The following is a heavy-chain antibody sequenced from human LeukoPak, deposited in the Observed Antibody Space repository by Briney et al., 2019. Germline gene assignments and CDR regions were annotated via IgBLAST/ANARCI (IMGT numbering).Heavy chain of an antibody. CDR3: TTISGYSSGPFEY. CDR1: GFTFSSYA. J-gene: IGHJ4*02. Sequence: GGSLRLSCAASGFTFSSYAMSWVRLAPGKGLEWVGRIKSRTDGGTAEYAAPVKGRFTISRDDSKNTVSLQMNSLKIEDTAVYYCTTISGYSSGPFEYWGQGTLVTVSS. V-gene: IGHV3-15*01. D-gene: IGHD6-19*01. CDR2: IKSRTDGGTA.